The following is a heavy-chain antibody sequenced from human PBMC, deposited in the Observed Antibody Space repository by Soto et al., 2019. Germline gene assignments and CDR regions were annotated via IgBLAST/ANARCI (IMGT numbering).Heavy chain of an antibody. V-gene: IGHV1-2*02. D-gene: IGHD3-22*01. Sequence: GYTFTGYFIHWVQQAPGQGLEWMGWINPNSGDTNYEQKCQGRVTMTRDMSISTAYMEMRKMTSDDTAGDDCVIVRTCYGSTGSVDYWGQGTLVTVSS. J-gene: IGHJ4*02. CDR2: INPNSGDT. CDR1: GYTFTGYF. CDR3: VIVRTCYGSTGSVDY.